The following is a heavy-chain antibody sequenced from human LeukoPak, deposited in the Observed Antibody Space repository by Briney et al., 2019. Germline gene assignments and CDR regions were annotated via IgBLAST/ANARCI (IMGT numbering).Heavy chain of an antibody. D-gene: IGHD6-19*01. V-gene: IGHV3-48*03. CDR1: GFTFSSYE. Sequence: GGSLRLSCAASGFTFSSYEMNWVRQAPGKGLEWVSYISSSGSTIYYADSVKGRFTISRDNAKNSLYLQMNSLRAEDTAAYYCARDLVVAVAGTGYYYYGMDVWGQGTTVTVSS. CDR3: ARDLVVAVAGTGYYYYGMDV. J-gene: IGHJ6*02. CDR2: ISSSGSTI.